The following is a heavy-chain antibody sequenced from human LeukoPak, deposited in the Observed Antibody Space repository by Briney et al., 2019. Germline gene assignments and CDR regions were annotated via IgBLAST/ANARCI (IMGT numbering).Heavy chain of an antibody. J-gene: IGHJ4*02. V-gene: IGHV5-51*01. Sequence: GGSLKISCKGSGYSFTNYWIGWVRQMPGKGLEWMGIIYPGDSDTRYSPSFQGQVTISADKSISTAYLQWSSLKASDTAMYYCAITYYYDSSGYGGLDYWGQGTLVTVSS. D-gene: IGHD3-22*01. CDR1: GYSFTNYW. CDR3: AITYYYDSSGYGGLDY. CDR2: IYPGDSDT.